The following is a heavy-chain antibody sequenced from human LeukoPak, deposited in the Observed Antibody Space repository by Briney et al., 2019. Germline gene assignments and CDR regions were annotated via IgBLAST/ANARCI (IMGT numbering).Heavy chain of an antibody. V-gene: IGHV3-48*03. CDR3: ARLDYYYMDV. D-gene: IGHD6-13*01. Sequence: GGSLRLSCAASGFTFSSYEMNWVRQAPGKGLEWVSYISSSGSTIYYADSVKGRFTISRDNAKNSLYLQMNSLRAEDTAVYYCARLDYYYMDVWGKGATVTVSS. J-gene: IGHJ6*03. CDR2: ISSSGSTI. CDR1: GFTFSSYE.